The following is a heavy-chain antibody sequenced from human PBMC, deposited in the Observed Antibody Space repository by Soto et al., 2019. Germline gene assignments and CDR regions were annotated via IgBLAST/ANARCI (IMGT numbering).Heavy chain of an antibody. V-gene: IGHV4-59*01. D-gene: IGHD3-3*01. CDR1: GDTIINFY. J-gene: IGHJ6*03. CDR2: IDDTGST. CDR3: ARGVLEWLLRDSYYYYMDV. Sequence: SEPQCLPCTVSGDTIINFYWHWIRQAPGKGLEWIGYIDDTGSTNYNPSLKSRVTLSVDPSNNQYSLKLSSVTAADTAVYYCARGVLEWLLRDSYYYYMDVWDRGTTVTVSS.